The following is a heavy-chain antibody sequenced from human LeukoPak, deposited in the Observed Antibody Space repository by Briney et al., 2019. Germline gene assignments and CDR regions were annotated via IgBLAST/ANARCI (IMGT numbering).Heavy chain of an antibody. CDR1: GGSISSDGYY. D-gene: IGHD6-13*01. V-gene: IGHV4-30-2*01. J-gene: IGHJ4*02. Sequence: KASETLSLTCTVSGGSISSDGYYWSWIRQPPGKGPEWIGHIQHSGSTHYNSSLKSRVTISMDRSKNQFSLKLNSVTAADTAVYYCARDLHPYSSSHNAIDYWGQGTLVTVSS. CDR3: ARDLHPYSSSHNAIDY. CDR2: IQHSGST.